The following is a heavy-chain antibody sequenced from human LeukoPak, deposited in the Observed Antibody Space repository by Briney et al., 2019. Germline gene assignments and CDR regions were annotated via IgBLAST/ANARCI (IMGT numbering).Heavy chain of an antibody. J-gene: IGHJ6*02. CDR2: IHPNSGDT. CDR1: GYTFTDFF. D-gene: IGHD3-10*02. CDR3: ARHDDNVRAVDV. V-gene: IGHV1-2*02. Sequence: ASLKVSCKASGYTFTDFFLQWVRQAPGQGLEWMGWIHPNSGDTNYAQKFQGRVTLTRDTSISTAYMELSRLRSDDTAVYYCARHDDNVRAVDVWGQGTTVTVSS.